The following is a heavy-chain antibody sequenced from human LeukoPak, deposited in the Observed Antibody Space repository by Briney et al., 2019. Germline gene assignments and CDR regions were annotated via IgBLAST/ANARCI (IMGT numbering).Heavy chain of an antibody. CDR2: INHSGST. CDR1: GGSFSGYY. Sequence: SETLSLTCAVYGGSFSGYYWSWIRQPPGKGLEWIGEINHSGSTNYNPSLKSRVTISVDTSKNQFSLKLSSVTAADTAVYYCARGSITMVRGLARYFDLWGRGTLVTVS. CDR3: ARGSITMVRGLARYFDL. V-gene: IGHV4-34*01. J-gene: IGHJ2*01. D-gene: IGHD3-10*01.